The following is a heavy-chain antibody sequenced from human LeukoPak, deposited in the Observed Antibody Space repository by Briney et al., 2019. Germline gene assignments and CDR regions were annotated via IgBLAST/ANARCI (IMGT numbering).Heavy chain of an antibody. CDR1: GGSISSGGYY. CDR3: ARVSPRGSVDY. D-gene: IGHD3-10*01. V-gene: IGHV4-31*03. CDR2: IYYSGST. J-gene: IGHJ4*02. Sequence: SETLSLTCTVSGGSISSGGYYWSWIRQHPGKGLEWIGYIYYSGSTYYNPSLKSRVTISVDTSKNQFSLKLSSVTAADTAVYYCARVSPRGSVDYWCQGTLVTVSS.